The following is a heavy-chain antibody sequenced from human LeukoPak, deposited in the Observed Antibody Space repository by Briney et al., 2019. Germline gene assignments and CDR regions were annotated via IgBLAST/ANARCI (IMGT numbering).Heavy chain of an antibody. CDR2: IYHSGST. J-gene: IGHJ4*02. D-gene: IGHD3-16*01. CDR1: GYSISSGYY. Sequence: SETLSLTCTVSGYSISSGYYWGWIRQPPGKGLEWIGSIYHSGSTYYNPSLKSRVTISVDTSKNRFSLKLSSVTAADTAVYYCARGLVSFRQDFDYWGQGTLVTVSS. V-gene: IGHV4-38-2*02. CDR3: ARGLVSFRQDFDY.